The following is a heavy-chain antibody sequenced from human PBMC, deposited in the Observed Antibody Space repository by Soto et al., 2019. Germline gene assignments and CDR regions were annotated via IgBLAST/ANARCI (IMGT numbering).Heavy chain of an antibody. CDR2: ISGSGGST. CDR1: GFTFSSYA. D-gene: IGHD3-22*01. CDR3: AKDRLTAEYYYDSSGYITLDD. J-gene: IGHJ4*02. Sequence: GGSLRLSCAASGFTFSSYAMSWVRQAPGKGLEWVSAISGSGGSTYYADSVKGRFTISRDNSKNTLYLQMNSLRAEDTAVYYCAKDRLTAEYYYDSSGYITLDDSGQGTRVTVSS. V-gene: IGHV3-23*01.